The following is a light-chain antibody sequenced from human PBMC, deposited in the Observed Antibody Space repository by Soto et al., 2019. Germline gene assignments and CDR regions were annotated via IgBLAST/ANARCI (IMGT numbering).Light chain of an antibody. Sequence: EIVLTQSPGTLSLSPGERATLSCRASQSVSATYLAWYQQKPGQAPRLLIYGASSRATGIPDRFSGSGSGTDFTLTISRREPEDDAVYYYQQYGSAPRTFGQGTKVEIK. CDR1: QSVSATY. CDR2: GAS. CDR3: QQYGSAPRT. J-gene: IGKJ1*01. V-gene: IGKV3-20*01.